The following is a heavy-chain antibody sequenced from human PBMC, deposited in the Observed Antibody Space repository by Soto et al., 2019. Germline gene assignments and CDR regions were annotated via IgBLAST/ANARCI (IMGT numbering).Heavy chain of an antibody. Sequence: VGSLRLSCASSGCTFSDYYMSWIRHSPGKGLEWVSYISSSSSYTNYADSVKGRFTISRDNAKNSLYLQMNSLRAEDTAVYYCVREQLLYYGWFEPWRQGTLVSVSS. CDR3: VREQLLYYGWFEP. V-gene: IGHV3-11*06. CDR1: GCTFSDYY. CDR2: ISSSSSYT. D-gene: IGHD2-2*02. J-gene: IGHJ5*02.